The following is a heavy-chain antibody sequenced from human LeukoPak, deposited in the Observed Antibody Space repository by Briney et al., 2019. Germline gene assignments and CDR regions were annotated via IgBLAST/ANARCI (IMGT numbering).Heavy chain of an antibody. V-gene: IGHV4-34*01. CDR2: INHGGSA. CDR3: ARAGGYRGYMDV. Sequence: SETLSLTCAVYGGSFSGYYWTWIRQPPGKGLEWIGEINHGGSANYNPSLKSRVTISIDTSKTQFSLKLNSVTAADTAVYYCARAGGYRGYMDVWGKGTTVTISS. CDR1: GGSFSGYY. J-gene: IGHJ6*03. D-gene: IGHD1-1*01.